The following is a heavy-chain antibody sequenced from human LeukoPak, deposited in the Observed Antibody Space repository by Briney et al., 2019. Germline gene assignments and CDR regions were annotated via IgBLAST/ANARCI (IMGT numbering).Heavy chain of an antibody. CDR2: INHSGST. J-gene: IGHJ6*03. Sequence: KPSETLSLTCAVYGGSFSGYYWSWIRQPPGKGLEWIGEINHSGSTNYNPSLKSRVTISVDTSKNQFSLKLSSVTAADTAVYYCARETSYGSGSYYFSDYYYYMDVWGKETTVTVSS. D-gene: IGHD3-10*01. CDR1: GGSFSGYY. CDR3: ARETSYGSGSYYFSDYYYYMDV. V-gene: IGHV4-34*01.